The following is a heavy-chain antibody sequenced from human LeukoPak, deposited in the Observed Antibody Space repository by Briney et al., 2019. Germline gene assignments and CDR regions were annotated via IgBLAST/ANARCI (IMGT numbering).Heavy chain of an antibody. CDR2: INPNSGGT. CDR1: GYTFTGYY. V-gene: IGHV1-2*02. Sequence: ASVKVSCKASGYTFTGYYMHWVRQAPGQGLERLGWINPNSGGTNYAQKFQGRVTMTRDTSISTAYMELSRLRSDDTAVYYCARDVRIVGATPIDYWGQGTLVTVSS. D-gene: IGHD1-26*01. CDR3: ARDVRIVGATPIDY. J-gene: IGHJ4*02.